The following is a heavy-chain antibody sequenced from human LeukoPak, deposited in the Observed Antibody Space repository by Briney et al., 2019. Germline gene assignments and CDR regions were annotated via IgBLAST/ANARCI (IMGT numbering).Heavy chain of an antibody. V-gene: IGHV4-38-2*01. Sequence: SETLSLTCAVSGYSISSGYDWGWIRQPPGKGLEWIGSIYHSGSTYYNPSLKSRVTISVDTSKNQFSLKLSSVTAADTAVYYCARSVLRYFDWPFDYWGQGTLVTVSS. CDR2: IYHSGST. CDR3: ARSVLRYFDWPFDY. CDR1: GYSISSGYD. D-gene: IGHD3-9*01. J-gene: IGHJ4*02.